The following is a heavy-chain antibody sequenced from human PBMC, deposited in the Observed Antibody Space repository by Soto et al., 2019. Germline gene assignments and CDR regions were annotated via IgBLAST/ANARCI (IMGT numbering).Heavy chain of an antibody. J-gene: IGHJ5*02. CDR3: TRVCTVTLREEWFDP. Sequence: ASVKVSCKSSGCTFSSYTISWVRQAPGQGHKWMGRIIPILGIANYAQKFQGKVTITADKSTSTTNKETRSLKTENTTINNSTRVCTVTLREEWFDPWGQETLVTVSS. V-gene: IGHV1-69*02. CDR2: IIPILGIA. CDR1: GCTFSSYT. D-gene: IGHD4-4*01.